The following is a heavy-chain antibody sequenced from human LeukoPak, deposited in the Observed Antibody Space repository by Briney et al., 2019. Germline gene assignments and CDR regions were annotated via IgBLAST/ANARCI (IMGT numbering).Heavy chain of an antibody. Sequence: SVKVSCKASGATFSDYALNWVRQAPGQGLEWMGVFIPILGTANSTQKFHDRLTITADMSTNTAYMELRSLRSDDTAVYYCAREWHSGYADYWGQGTLVTVSS. D-gene: IGHD3-22*01. J-gene: IGHJ4*02. CDR2: FIPILGTA. CDR1: GATFSDYA. CDR3: AREWHSGYADY. V-gene: IGHV1-69*10.